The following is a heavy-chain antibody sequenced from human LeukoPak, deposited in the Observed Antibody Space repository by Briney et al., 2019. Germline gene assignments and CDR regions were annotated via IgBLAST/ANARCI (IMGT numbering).Heavy chain of an antibody. CDR1: GFTFSSYE. V-gene: IGHV3-48*03. CDR2: ISSSGSTI. D-gene: IGHD3-3*01. Sequence: GGSLRLSCTASGFTFSSYEMNWVRQAPGKGLEWVSYISSSGSTIYYADSVKGRFTISRDNSKNTLYLQMNSLRAEDTAVYYCAKGTVFGVVRSGGLDYWGQGTLVTVSS. CDR3: AKGTVFGVVRSGGLDY. J-gene: IGHJ4*02.